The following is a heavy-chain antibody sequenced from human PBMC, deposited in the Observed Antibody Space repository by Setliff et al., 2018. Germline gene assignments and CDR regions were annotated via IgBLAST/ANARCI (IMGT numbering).Heavy chain of an antibody. CDR2: INTNTGNP. D-gene: IGHD3-10*01. Sequence: GASVKVSCKASGYTFTTYAMSWIRQAPGQGLEYMGWINTNTGNPSYAQGFTGRFVFSLDTSVSTAYLQISSLKAEDTAVYYCARASRFGTIRYRGDYYMDVWGKGTTVTVSS. J-gene: IGHJ6*03. CDR1: GYTFTTYA. CDR3: ARASRFGTIRYRGDYYMDV. V-gene: IGHV7-4-1*02.